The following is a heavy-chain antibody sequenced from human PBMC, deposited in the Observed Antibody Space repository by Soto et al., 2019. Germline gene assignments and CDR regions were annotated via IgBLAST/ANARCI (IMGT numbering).Heavy chain of an antibody. V-gene: IGHV4-34*01. Sequence: SETLSLTCAVYGGSFSGYYWSWIRQPPGKGLEWIGEINHSGSTSYNPSLKSRVTISVDTSKNQFSLKLSSVTAADTAVYYCARGRRMQKMVRGVRPLYYFDYWGQGTLVTVSS. D-gene: IGHD3-10*01. CDR1: GGSFSGYY. J-gene: IGHJ4*02. CDR3: ARGRRMQKMVRGVRPLYYFDY. CDR2: INHSGST.